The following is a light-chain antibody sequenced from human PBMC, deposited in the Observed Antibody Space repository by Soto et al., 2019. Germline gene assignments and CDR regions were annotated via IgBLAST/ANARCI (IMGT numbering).Light chain of an antibody. CDR3: CSYAGSYTLV. CDR1: SSDVGGYKY. CDR2: DVS. J-gene: IGLJ3*02. Sequence: QSVLTQPRSVSGCPGQSVTIPCTGTSSDVGGYKYVSWYQQHPGKAPKLMIYDVSKRPSGVPDRFSGSKSGNTASLTISGLQAEDEADYYCCSYAGSYTLVFGGGTKLTVL. V-gene: IGLV2-11*01.